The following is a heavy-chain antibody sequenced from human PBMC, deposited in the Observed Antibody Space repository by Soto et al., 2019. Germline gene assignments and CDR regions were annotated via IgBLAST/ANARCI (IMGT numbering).Heavy chain of an antibody. J-gene: IGHJ4*02. CDR2: ISGSGGST. CDR1: GFTFSSYA. Sequence: GGSLRLSCAASGFTFSSYAMNWVRQAPGEGLEWVSAISGSGGSTYYADSVKGRFTISRDNSKNTLYLQMNSLRAEDTAVYYCAKDLGRSTVTNPLFDYWGQGTLVTVSS. D-gene: IGHD4-17*01. V-gene: IGHV3-23*01. CDR3: AKDLGRSTVTNPLFDY.